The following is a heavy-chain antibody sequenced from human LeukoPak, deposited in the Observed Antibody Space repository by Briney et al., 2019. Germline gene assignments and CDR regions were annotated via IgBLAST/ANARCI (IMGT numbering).Heavy chain of an antibody. CDR3: ARKDRYCSGGSCYSWWFDP. Sequence: SVKVSCKASGGTFSSYAISWVRQAPGQGLEWIGGIIPIFGTANYAQKFQGRVTITADKSTNTAYMELSSLRSEETAVYYCARKDRYCSGGSCYSWWFDPWGQGTPVTVSS. V-gene: IGHV1-69*06. CDR1: GGTFSSYA. CDR2: IIPIFGTA. D-gene: IGHD2-15*01. J-gene: IGHJ5*02.